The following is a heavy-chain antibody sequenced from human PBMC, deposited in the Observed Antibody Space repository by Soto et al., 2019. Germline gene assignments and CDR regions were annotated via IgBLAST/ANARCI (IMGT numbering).Heavy chain of an antibody. CDR3: ARETYWNDYGDYDAFDI. J-gene: IGHJ3*02. D-gene: IGHD4-17*01. Sequence: GGSLRLSCAASGFTFSSYSMNWVRQAPGKGLEWVSYISSSSSTIYYADSVKGRFTISRDNAKNSLYLQMNSLRDEDTAVYYCARETYWNDYGDYDAFDIWGQGTIVTVSS. CDR2: ISSSSSTI. V-gene: IGHV3-48*02. CDR1: GFTFSSYS.